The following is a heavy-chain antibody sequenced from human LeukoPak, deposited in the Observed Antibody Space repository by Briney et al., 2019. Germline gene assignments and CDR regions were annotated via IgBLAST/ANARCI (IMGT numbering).Heavy chain of an antibody. V-gene: IGHV4-59*01. Sequence: SETLSLTCTVSGGSISSYYWSWIRQPAGKGLEWIGYIYYSGSTNYNPSLKSRVTISVDTSKNQFSLKLSSVTAADTAVYYCAREVQLERRPDAFDIWGQGTMVTVSS. D-gene: IGHD1-1*01. CDR3: AREVQLERRPDAFDI. CDR2: IYYSGST. J-gene: IGHJ3*02. CDR1: GGSISSYY.